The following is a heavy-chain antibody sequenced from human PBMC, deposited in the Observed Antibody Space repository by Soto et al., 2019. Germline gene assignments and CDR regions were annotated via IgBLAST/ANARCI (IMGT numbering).Heavy chain of an antibody. Sequence: QLQLQESGSGLVKPSQTLSLTCAVSGGSISSGGYSWSWIRQPPGKGLEWIGYIYHSGSTYYNPSLKSRVPMSVDRSKNQFSLKLSSVTAADAAVYYCARGGPGYYYDSGWFDPWGQGTLVTVSS. CDR3: ARGGPGYYYDSGWFDP. J-gene: IGHJ5*02. CDR2: IYHSGST. V-gene: IGHV4-30-2*01. D-gene: IGHD3-10*01. CDR1: GGSISSGGYS.